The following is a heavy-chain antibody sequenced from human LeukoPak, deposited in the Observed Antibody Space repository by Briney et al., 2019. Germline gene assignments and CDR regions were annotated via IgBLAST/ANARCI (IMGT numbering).Heavy chain of an antibody. CDR2: IIPILGIA. CDR1: GGTSSSYA. Sequence: GASVKVSCKASGGTSSSYAISWVRQAPGQGLEWMGGIIPILGIANYAQKFQGRVTITADKSTSTAYMELSSLRSEDTAVYYCARGGTPNCSGGSCYDYWGQGTLVTVSS. V-gene: IGHV1-69*10. J-gene: IGHJ4*02. CDR3: ARGGTPNCSGGSCYDY. D-gene: IGHD2-15*01.